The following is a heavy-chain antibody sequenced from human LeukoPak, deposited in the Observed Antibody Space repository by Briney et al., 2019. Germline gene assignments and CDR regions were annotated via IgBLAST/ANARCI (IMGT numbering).Heavy chain of an antibody. CDR1: GFTFSSCG. CDR3: AKDLSGWLALNYYYGMDV. Sequence: GRSLRLSCAASGFTFSSCGMHWVRQAPGKGLEWVAVISYDGSNKYYADSVKGRFTISRDNSKNTLYLQMNSLRAEDTAVYYCAKDLSGWLALNYYYGMDVWGHGTTVTVSS. D-gene: IGHD6-19*01. CDR2: ISYDGSNK. V-gene: IGHV3-30*18. J-gene: IGHJ6*02.